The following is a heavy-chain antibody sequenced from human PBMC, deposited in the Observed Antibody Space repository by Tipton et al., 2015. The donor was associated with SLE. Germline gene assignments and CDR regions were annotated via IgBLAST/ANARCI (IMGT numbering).Heavy chain of an antibody. Sequence: LRLSCTVSGGSMSSYCWSWIRQPPGKGLEWIGYIYYSGSTNYNPSLKSRVTISVDTSKNQFSLKLSSVTAADTAVYYCARHFYGSGSYWAHHVAFDIWGQGTMVTVSS. CDR1: GGSMSSYC. CDR2: IYYSGST. CDR3: ARHFYGSGSYWAHHVAFDI. J-gene: IGHJ3*02. D-gene: IGHD3-10*01. V-gene: IGHV4-59*08.